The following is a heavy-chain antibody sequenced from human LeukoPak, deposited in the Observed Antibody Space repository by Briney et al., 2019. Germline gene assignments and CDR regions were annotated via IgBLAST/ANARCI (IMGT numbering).Heavy chain of an antibody. D-gene: IGHD6-19*01. CDR1: GFTVSSNY. CDR3: AKGGWLDD. J-gene: IGHJ4*02. Sequence: GGSLRLSCAASGFTVSSNYMSWVRQAPGKGLEWVSTITGRSDKTYYTDSVKGRFVTSRDNSKDTLYLQMNSLRAEDTALYYCAKGGWLDDLGQGALVTVSS. V-gene: IGHV3-23*01. CDR2: ITGRSDKT.